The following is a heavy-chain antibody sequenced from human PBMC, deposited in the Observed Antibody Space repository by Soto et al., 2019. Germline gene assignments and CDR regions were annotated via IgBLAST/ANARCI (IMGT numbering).Heavy chain of an antibody. J-gene: IGHJ6*03. Sequence: PSETLSLTCAVYGGSFSGYYWSWIRQPPGKGLEWIGEINHSGSTNYNPSLKSRVTISVDTSKNQFSLKLSSVTAADTAVYYCAREQEPNYYYMDVWGKGTTVTVSS. V-gene: IGHV4-34*01. CDR2: INHSGST. D-gene: IGHD1-1*01. CDR3: AREQEPNYYYMDV. CDR1: GGSFSGYY.